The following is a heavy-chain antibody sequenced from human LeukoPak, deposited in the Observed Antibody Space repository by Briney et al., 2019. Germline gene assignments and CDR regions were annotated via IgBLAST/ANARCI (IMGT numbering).Heavy chain of an antibody. CDR3: ASNTDYYDSSGCFDY. J-gene: IGHJ4*02. CDR2: INPNSGGT. V-gene: IGHV1-2*02. CDR1: GYTFTGYY. Sequence: GASVTVSCKASGYTFTGYYMHWVRQAPGQGLEWMGWINPNSGGTNYAQKFRGRVTMTRDTSISTAYMELSRLRSDDTAVYYCASNTDYYDSSGCFDYWGQGTLVTVSS. D-gene: IGHD3-22*01.